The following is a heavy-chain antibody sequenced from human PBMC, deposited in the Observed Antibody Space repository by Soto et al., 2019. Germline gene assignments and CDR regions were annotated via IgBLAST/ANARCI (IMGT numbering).Heavy chain of an antibody. CDR1: GGTFSSYA. V-gene: IGHV1-69*06. J-gene: IGHJ6*02. D-gene: IGHD2-2*01. CDR2: IIPIFGTA. Sequence: QVQLVQSGAEVKKPGSSVKVSCKASGGTFSSYAISWVRQAPGQGLEWMGGIIPIFGTANYAQKFQGRVTITADKSTSTAYMELSSLRSEDTAVYYCARDDGYCSSTSCYDFGLYYYGMDVWGQGTTVTVSS. CDR3: ARDDGYCSSTSCYDFGLYYYGMDV.